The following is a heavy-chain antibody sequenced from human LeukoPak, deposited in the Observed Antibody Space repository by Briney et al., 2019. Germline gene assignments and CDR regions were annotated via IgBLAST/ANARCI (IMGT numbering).Heavy chain of an antibody. J-gene: IGHJ4*02. D-gene: IGHD6-13*01. CDR2: ISSSSSYT. V-gene: IGHV3-11*06. Sequence: GGSLRLSCAASGFTLSDYYMSWLRQAPGKGLEGVSYISSSSSYTNYADSVKGRFTISRDNAKNSLYLQMNSLRAEDTAVYYCARLPRTAAGTPGNDYWGQGTLVTVSS. CDR1: GFTLSDYY. CDR3: ARLPRTAAGTPGNDY.